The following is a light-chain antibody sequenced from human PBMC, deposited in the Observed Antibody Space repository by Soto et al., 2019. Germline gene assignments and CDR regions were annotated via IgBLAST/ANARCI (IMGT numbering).Light chain of an antibody. J-gene: IGLJ2*01. V-gene: IGLV2-14*01. Sequence: QSVLTQPASVSGSPGQSITISCTGTSSDVGGYNSVSWYQQHPGKAPRLMIYDVSNRPSGVSNRFSGSKSGNTASLTISGLQDEDEDDYYCGYYTSSSIQLFGGGTQLTVL. CDR3: GYYTSSSIQL. CDR1: SSDVGGYNS. CDR2: DVS.